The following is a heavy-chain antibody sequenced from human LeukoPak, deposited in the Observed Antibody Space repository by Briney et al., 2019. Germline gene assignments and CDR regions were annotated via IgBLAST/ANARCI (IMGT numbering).Heavy chain of an antibody. D-gene: IGHD3-10*01. CDR2: ISNDGSTT. J-gene: IGHJ4*02. V-gene: IGHV3-74*01. CDR1: GFTFSGYW. CDR3: ARDYYGSGDY. Sequence: GGSLRLSCAASGFTFSGYWMLWVRQAPGKGLVWASRISNDGSTTNYADSVKGRFTISRDNAKNTLYLQMNSLTAEDTAVYYCARDYYGSGDYWGQGTLVTPSS.